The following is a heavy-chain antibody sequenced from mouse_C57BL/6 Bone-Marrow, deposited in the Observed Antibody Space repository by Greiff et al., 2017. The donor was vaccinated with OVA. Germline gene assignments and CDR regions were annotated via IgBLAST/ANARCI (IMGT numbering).Heavy chain of an antibody. V-gene: IGHV1-53*01. D-gene: IGHD3-2*02. CDR1: GYTFTSYW. CDR3: ARSPRQLRLHYAMDY. J-gene: IGHJ4*01. CDR2: INPSNGGT. Sequence: VQLQQPGTELVKPGASVKPSCKASGYTFTSYWMHWVKQRPGQGLEWIGNINPSNGGTNYNEKFKSKATLTVDKSSSTAYMQLSSLTSEDSAVYYCARSPRQLRLHYAMDYWGQGTSVTVSS.